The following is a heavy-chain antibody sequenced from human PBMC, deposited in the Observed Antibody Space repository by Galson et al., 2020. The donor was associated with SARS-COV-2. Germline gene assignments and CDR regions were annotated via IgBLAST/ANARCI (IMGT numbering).Heavy chain of an antibody. J-gene: IGHJ5*02. CDR3: ATSGLLFRTGWFDP. D-gene: IGHD2-21*02. CDR1: GYTHTELS. Sequence: ASAKVSCKVSGYTHTELSMHWLRQATGKGIEWMGGFDPEDGETIYAQKFQGRVTMTEDTSTDTAYMELSSLRSEDTAVYYCATSGLLFRTGWFDPWSQGTLVTVSS. V-gene: IGHV1-24*01. CDR2: FDPEDGET.